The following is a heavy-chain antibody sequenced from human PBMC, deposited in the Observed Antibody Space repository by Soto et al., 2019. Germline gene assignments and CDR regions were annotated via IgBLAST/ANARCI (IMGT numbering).Heavy chain of an antibody. CDR3: ARDHHSSSYPAAFDI. Sequence: EVQLVESGGGLVKPGGSLRLSCAASGFTFSSYSMNWVRQARGKGLEWVSSISSSSSYIYYADSVKGRFTISRDNAKNSLYLQMNSLRAEDTAVYYCARDHHSSSYPAAFDIWGQGTMVTVSS. D-gene: IGHD6-13*01. V-gene: IGHV3-21*01. CDR1: GFTFSSYS. CDR2: ISSSSSYI. J-gene: IGHJ3*02.